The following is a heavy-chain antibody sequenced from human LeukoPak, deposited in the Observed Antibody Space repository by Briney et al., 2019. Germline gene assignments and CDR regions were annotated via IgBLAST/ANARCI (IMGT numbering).Heavy chain of an antibody. J-gene: IGHJ4*02. CDR2: IIPILGIA. Sequence: SVKVSCKASGGTFSSYAISWVRQAPGQGLEWMGRIIPILGIANYAQKFQGRVTITADKSTSTAYMELSSLRSEDTAVYYCARVSCSSTSCYTLDYWGQGTLVTVSS. CDR1: GGTFSSYA. V-gene: IGHV1-69*04. CDR3: ARVSCSSTSCYTLDY. D-gene: IGHD2-2*02.